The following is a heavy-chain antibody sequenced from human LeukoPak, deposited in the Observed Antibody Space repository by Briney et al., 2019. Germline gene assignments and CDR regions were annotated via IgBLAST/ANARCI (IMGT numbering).Heavy chain of an antibody. D-gene: IGHD1-26*01. CDR1: GFTLSSYW. CDR3: ARVIGWDEPFDI. J-gene: IGHJ3*02. V-gene: IGHV3-74*01. Sequence: GGSLRLSCLASGFTLSSYWMHWVRQAPGKGLVWVSRINTDGGSTNYADSVKGRFTVSRDNAENTLYLQMSSLRAEDTAVYYCARVIGWDEPFDIWGQGTMVTVSP. CDR2: INTDGGST.